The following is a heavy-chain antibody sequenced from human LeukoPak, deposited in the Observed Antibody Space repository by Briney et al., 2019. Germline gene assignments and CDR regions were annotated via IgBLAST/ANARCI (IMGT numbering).Heavy chain of an antibody. CDR1: GHPFTSYG. J-gene: IGHJ4*02. Sequence: ASVKLSCKASGHPFTSYGISWVRQAPGKGLEWMGWISAYNGNTNYAQKLQGRVTMTTDTPTSTAYMELRSLRSDDTAVYYCARGPHGGNSDYWGQGTLVTVSS. D-gene: IGHD3-16*01. V-gene: IGHV1-18*01. CDR3: ARGPHGGNSDY. CDR2: ISAYNGNT.